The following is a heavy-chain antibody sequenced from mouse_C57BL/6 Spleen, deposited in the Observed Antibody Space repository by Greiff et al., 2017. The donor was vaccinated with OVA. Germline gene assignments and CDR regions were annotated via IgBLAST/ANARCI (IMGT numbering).Heavy chain of an antibody. J-gene: IGHJ3*01. V-gene: IGHV14-4*01. CDR2: IDPENGDT. CDR3: TARNAWLAY. D-gene: IGHD2-1*01. CDR1: GFNIKDDY. Sequence: EVQLQQSGAELVRPGASVKLSCTASGFNIKDDYMHWVKQRPEQGLEWIGWIDPENGDTEYASKFQGKATITADTSSNTAYLQLSSLTSEDTAVYYCTARNAWLAYWGQGTLVTVSA.